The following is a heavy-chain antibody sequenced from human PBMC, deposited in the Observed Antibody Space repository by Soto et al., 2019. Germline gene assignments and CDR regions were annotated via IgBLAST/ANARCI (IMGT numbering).Heavy chain of an antibody. V-gene: IGHV1-18*01. CDR1: GYIFVNYG. D-gene: IGHD3-16*01. Sequence: QVQLVQSGDEVKKPGASVKVSCKASGYIFVNYGIAWVRQAPRQGLEWMGWISPYTGNTHSASKVQGRLTMTTDTATSTAYMDLGGLTSDDTAVYYCVMVDNYVTPTPQDVWGQGTTVTVSS. J-gene: IGHJ6*02. CDR2: ISPYTGNT. CDR3: VMVDNYVTPTPQDV.